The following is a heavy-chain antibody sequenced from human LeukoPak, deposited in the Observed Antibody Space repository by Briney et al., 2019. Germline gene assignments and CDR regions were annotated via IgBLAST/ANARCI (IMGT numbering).Heavy chain of an antibody. CDR2: ISGSGGST. CDR1: GFTFNSYA. V-gene: IGHV3-23*01. J-gene: IGHJ1*01. D-gene: IGHD1-20*01. CDR3: ANSPPVTVTSEYFQH. Sequence: GGSLRLSCAASGFTFNSYAMSWVRQAPGKGREGVSAISGSGGSTYYADSVKGRFTISRDNSKNTLYLQMNSLRAEDTAVYYCANSPPVTVTSEYFQHWGQGTLVTVSS.